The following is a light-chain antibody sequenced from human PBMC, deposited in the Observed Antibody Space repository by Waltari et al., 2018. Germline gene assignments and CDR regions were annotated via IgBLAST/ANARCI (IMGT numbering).Light chain of an antibody. Sequence: SYELTQPPSVSVAAGQTARITCDGDKLGSKNVHWYQHKPGQAPVLVVYDDGDRPSGIPERFSGSNSGNTAALTISRVDAGDEAEYYCQVWDSGTNHYVFGTVTKVTVL. V-gene: IGLV3-21*02. CDR2: DDG. J-gene: IGLJ1*01. CDR3: QVWDSGTNHYV. CDR1: KLGSKN.